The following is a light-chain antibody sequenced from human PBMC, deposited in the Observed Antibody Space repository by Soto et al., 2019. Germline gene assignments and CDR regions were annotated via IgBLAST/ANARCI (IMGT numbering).Light chain of an antibody. CDR3: QQRSNWPRT. CDR1: QSVSNT. CDR2: DVS. V-gene: IGKV3-11*01. J-gene: IGKJ1*01. Sequence: EIVLSQSPATLSLSPGERATLSCRASQSVSNTVAWYQQKPGQAPRLLIYDVSNRATGIPARFSGSGSGTDFTLTISSLEPEDFAVYYCQQRSNWPRTFGQGTKVDI.